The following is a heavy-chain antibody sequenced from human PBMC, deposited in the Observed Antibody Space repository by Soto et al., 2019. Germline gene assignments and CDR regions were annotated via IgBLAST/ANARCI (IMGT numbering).Heavy chain of an antibody. CDR1: GYTFTSYG. J-gene: IGHJ4*02. Sequence: ASVKVSCKASGYTFTSYGISWVRQAPGQGLEWMGWISAYNGNTNYAQKLQGRVTMTTDTSTSTAYMELRSLRSDDTAVYYCARDPRFRYCSSTSCNGGFDYWGQGTLVTVSS. D-gene: IGHD2-2*01. CDR2: ISAYNGNT. V-gene: IGHV1-18*01. CDR3: ARDPRFRYCSSTSCNGGFDY.